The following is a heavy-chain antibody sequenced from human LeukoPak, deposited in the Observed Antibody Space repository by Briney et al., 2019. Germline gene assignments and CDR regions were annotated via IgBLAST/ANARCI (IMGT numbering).Heavy chain of an antibody. J-gene: IGHJ4*02. D-gene: IGHD3-10*01. CDR1: GGSISSYY. CDR2: IYYSGST. Sequence: PSETLSLTCTVSGGSISSYYWSWIRQPPVKGLEWIGYIYYSGSTNYNPSLKSRVTISVDTSKNQFSLKLSSVTAADTAVYYCAREVRGVISYYFDYWGQGTLVTVSS. V-gene: IGHV4-59*12. CDR3: AREVRGVISYYFDY.